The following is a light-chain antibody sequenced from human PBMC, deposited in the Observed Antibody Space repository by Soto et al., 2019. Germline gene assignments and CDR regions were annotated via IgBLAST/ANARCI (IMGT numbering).Light chain of an antibody. Sequence: QSALTQPASVSGSPGQSITISCTGTSSDVGSYDLVSWYQQYPGKAPKLMIYEGNKRPSGVSSRFSGSKSGNTASLTISGLQAEDEADYHCCSYAGTSTYVFGTGTKVTVL. V-gene: IGLV2-23*01. CDR3: CSYAGTSTYV. J-gene: IGLJ1*01. CDR1: SSDVGSYDL. CDR2: EGN.